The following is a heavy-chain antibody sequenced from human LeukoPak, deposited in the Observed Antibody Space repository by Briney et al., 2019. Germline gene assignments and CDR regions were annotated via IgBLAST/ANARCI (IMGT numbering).Heavy chain of an antibody. J-gene: IGHJ4*02. D-gene: IGHD2-15*01. CDR1: GFPFSSYS. CDR2: ISSSSSTI. CDR3: ARVYCSGGSCSTGDYFDY. V-gene: IGHV3-48*01. Sequence: PGGSLRLSCAASGFPFSSYSMNWVRQAPGKALEWVSYISSSSSTIYYADSVKGRFTISRDNAKNSLYLQMNSLRAEDTAVYYCARVYCSGGSCSTGDYFDYWGQGTLVTVSS.